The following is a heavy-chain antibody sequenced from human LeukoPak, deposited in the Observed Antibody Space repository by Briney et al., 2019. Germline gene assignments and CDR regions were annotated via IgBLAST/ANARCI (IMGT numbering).Heavy chain of an antibody. CDR1: GGSISSYY. CDR3: ARDSDYSNFDY. CDR2: IYYSGSA. V-gene: IGHV4-30-4*08. J-gene: IGHJ4*02. Sequence: PSETLSLTCTVSGGSISSYYWSWIRQPPGKGLEWIGYIYYSGSAYYNPSLKSRVTISVDTSKNQFSLKLSSVTAADTTVYYCARDSDYSNFDYWGQGTLVTVSS. D-gene: IGHD4-11*01.